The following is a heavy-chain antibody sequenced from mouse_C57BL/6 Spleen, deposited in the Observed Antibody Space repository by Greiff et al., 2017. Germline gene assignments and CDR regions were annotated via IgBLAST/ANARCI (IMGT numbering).Heavy chain of an antibody. Sequence: QVQLQQPGAELVRPGSSVKLSCKASGYTFTSYWMHWVKQRPIQGLEWIGSIDPSDSETHYNQKFKDKATLTVDKSSSTAYMQLSSLTSEDSAVYYCASHDYGLAYWGQGTLVTVSA. CDR2: IDPSDSET. J-gene: IGHJ3*01. CDR3: ASHDYGLAY. D-gene: IGHD2-4*01. CDR1: GYTFTSYW. V-gene: IGHV1-52*01.